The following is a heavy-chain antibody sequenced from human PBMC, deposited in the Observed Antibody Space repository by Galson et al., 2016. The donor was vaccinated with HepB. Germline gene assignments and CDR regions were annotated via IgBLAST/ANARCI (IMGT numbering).Heavy chain of an antibody. V-gene: IGHV4-59*01. Sequence: EPLSLTCTVSGGSISSYYWSWIRQPPGKGLEWIGYIYYSGSTNYNPSLKSRVTISVDTSKNQFSLKVSSVTAADTAVYYCARYGTSMVRGVISSWFDPWGQGTLVTVSS. CDR3: ARYGTSMVRGVISSWFDP. CDR1: GGSISSYY. D-gene: IGHD3-10*01. CDR2: IYYSGST. J-gene: IGHJ5*02.